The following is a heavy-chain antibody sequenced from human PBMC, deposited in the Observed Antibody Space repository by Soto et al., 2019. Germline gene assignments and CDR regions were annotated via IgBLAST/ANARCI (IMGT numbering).Heavy chain of an antibody. CDR2: IYTSGST. J-gene: IGHJ5*02. V-gene: IGHV4-4*07. D-gene: IGHD6-13*01. Sequence: QVQLQESGPGLVKPSETLSLTCTVSGGSISNYYWSWIRQPAGKGLEWIGRIYTSGSTNYNPSLKSRVTMSVNTSKHQFSLELSSVTAADTAVYYCARAWAAAGKGWFDAWGQVTLVNVSS. CDR3: ARAWAAAGKGWFDA. CDR1: GGSISNYY.